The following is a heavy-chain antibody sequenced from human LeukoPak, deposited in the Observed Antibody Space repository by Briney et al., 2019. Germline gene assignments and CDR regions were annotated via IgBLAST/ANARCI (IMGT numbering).Heavy chain of an antibody. D-gene: IGHD3-16*01. J-gene: IGHJ6*02. CDR2: ISGTGGRT. Sequence: GGSLRLPCTASGFTFSNYAMTWVRQAPGKGLEWVSSISGTGGRTYSADSVKGRFTISRDNSKNTLYLQMKNLRVEHTAVYCCAKGLHGGVGYGVDVWGQGTTVSVSS. CDR3: AKGLHGGVGYGVDV. V-gene: IGHV3-23*01. CDR1: GFTFSNYA.